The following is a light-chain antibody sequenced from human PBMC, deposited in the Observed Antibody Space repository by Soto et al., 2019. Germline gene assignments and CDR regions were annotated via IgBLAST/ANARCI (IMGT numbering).Light chain of an antibody. CDR3: QQYRSCPTT. J-gene: IGKJ3*01. Sequence: EVELTQSPATLSASAGERATISCRASQNVQSNLAWYQQKPGQAPRLLISSASTMATGIPSRFSGSGSGTEFTLTISSLQSEDFAAYYCQQYRSCPTTFGPGTRVEIK. CDR1: QNVQSN. V-gene: IGKV3-15*01. CDR2: SAS.